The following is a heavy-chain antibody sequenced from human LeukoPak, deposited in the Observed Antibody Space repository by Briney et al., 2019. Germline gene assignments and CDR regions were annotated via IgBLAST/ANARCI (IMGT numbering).Heavy chain of an antibody. D-gene: IGHD1-1*01. CDR2: MDTSGSQK. V-gene: IGHV3-7*01. Sequence: PGGSPRLSCAASGFTFNRSWMNWARQAPGKGLEWVAYMDTSGSQKRYVDSVKGRFTISKDNPGTSLYLEMYSLRAEDTAIYYCAIWTSGNYWGQGTPVTVSS. CDR3: AIWTSGNY. CDR1: GFTFNRSW. J-gene: IGHJ4*02.